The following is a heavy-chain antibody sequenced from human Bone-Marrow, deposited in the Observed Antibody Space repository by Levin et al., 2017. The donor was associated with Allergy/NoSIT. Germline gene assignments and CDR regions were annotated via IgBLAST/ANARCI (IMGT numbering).Heavy chain of an antibody. CDR2: ISYDGSNK. CDR1: GFTFSSYA. J-gene: IGHJ4*02. CDR3: ARDGARTRYDLWRGYHDY. D-gene: IGHD3-3*01. V-gene: IGHV3-30-3*01. Sequence: GGSLRLSCAASGFTFSSYAMHWVRQAPGKGLGWVAVISYDGSNKYYADSVKGRFTISRDNSKNTLYLQMNSLRAEDTAVYYCARDGARTRYDLWRGYHDYWGQGTLVTVSS.